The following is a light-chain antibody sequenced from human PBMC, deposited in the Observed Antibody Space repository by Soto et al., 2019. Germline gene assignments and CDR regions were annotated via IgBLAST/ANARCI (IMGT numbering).Light chain of an antibody. CDR3: CSYAGGATSV. V-gene: IGLV2-23*01. Sequence: QSVLTQPASVSGSPGQSITISCTGTSSDIGAYDLVSWYQQHPGKAPKFLIYGGNKRPSGVSTRFSGSKSGNTASLTIFGLQAADEADYHCCSYAGGATSVCGGGTKLTVL. J-gene: IGLJ2*01. CDR2: GGN. CDR1: SSDIGAYDL.